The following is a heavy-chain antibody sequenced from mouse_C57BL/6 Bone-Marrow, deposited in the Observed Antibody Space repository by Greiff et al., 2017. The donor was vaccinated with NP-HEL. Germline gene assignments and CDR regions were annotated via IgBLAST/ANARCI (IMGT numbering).Heavy chain of an antibody. CDR2: IDPEDGDT. CDR1: GFNIKDYY. D-gene: IGHD2-3*01. J-gene: IGHJ4*01. CDR3: TTGLLRGNAMDY. V-gene: IGHV14-1*01. Sequence: EVQLQQSGAELVRPGASVKLSCTASGFNIKDYYMHWVKQRPEQGLEWIGRIDPEDGDTEYAPKFQGKATMTADTSSNTAYLQLSSLTSEDTAVYYCTTGLLRGNAMDYWGQGTSVTVSS.